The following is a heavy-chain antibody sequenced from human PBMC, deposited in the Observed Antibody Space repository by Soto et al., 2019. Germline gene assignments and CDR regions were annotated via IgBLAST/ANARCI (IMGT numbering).Heavy chain of an antibody. V-gene: IGHV3-23*01. Sequence: ESGGGLVQPGGSLRLSCAASGFTFSSYAMSWVRQAPGKGLEWVSAISGSGGSTYYADSVKGRFTISRDNSKNTLYLQMNSLRAEDTAVYYCAKTLDYYGSGSYYNPYYYYGMDVWGQGTTVTVSS. J-gene: IGHJ6*02. CDR1: GFTFSSYA. CDR3: AKTLDYYGSGSYYNPYYYYGMDV. CDR2: ISGSGGST. D-gene: IGHD3-10*01.